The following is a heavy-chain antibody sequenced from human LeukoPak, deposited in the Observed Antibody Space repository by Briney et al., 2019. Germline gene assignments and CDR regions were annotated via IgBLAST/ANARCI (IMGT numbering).Heavy chain of an antibody. D-gene: IGHD3-16*01. J-gene: IGHJ4*02. CDR3: ARDRGLGHDC. CDR1: GGSISSYY. CDR2: IYYSGST. Sequence: SETLSLTCTVSGGSISSYYWSWIRQPPGKGLEWIGYIYYSGSTNYNPSLKSRVTISVDTSKNQFSLKLSSVTAADTAVYYCARDRGLGHDCWGQGTLVTVSS. V-gene: IGHV4-59*01.